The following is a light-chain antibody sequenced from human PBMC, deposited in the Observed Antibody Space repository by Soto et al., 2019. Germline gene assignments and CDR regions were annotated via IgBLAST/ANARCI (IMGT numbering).Light chain of an antibody. J-gene: IGLJ2*01. V-gene: IGLV2-14*01. CDR1: SSDVGGYNY. Sequence: QSALTQPASVSGSPGQSTTISCTGTSSDVGGYNYVSWYQQHPGKAPKLMIYDVSNRPSGVSNRSSGSKSGNTASLTISGLQAEDEADYYCSSYTSSSTLMVFGGGTKVTVL. CDR3: SSYTSSSTLMV. CDR2: DVS.